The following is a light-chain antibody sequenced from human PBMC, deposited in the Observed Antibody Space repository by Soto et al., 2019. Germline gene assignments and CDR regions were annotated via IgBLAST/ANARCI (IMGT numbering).Light chain of an antibody. J-gene: IGKJ1*01. Sequence: EVVLTQSQGTLSLSPWEGANVFCRACQSISSNYLAWYQQKPGQAPRLLIYGAFSRATGIPDRFSGSGSGTDFTLTISRLEPEDFAVYYCQQYGSSPPWTFGQGTKVDIK. CDR1: QSISSNY. CDR3: QQYGSSPPWT. CDR2: GAF. V-gene: IGKV3-20*01.